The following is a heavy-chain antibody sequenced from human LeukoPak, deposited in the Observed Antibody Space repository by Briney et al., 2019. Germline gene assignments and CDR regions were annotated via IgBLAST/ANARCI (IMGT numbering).Heavy chain of an antibody. CDR3: ARALPFYDSSGLAGY. CDR2: ISYDGSNK. CDR1: GFTFSSYA. D-gene: IGHD3-22*01. V-gene: IGHV3-30*04. Sequence: GGSPRLSCAASGFTFSSYAMHWVRQAPGKGLEWVAVISYDGSNKYYADSVKGRFTISRDNSKNTLYLQMNSLRAEDTAVYYCARALPFYDSSGLAGYWGQGTLVTVSS. J-gene: IGHJ4*02.